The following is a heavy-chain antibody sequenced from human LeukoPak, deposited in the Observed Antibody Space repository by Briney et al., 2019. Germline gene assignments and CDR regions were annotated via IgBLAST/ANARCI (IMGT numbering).Heavy chain of an antibody. CDR1: GFTFSSYS. CDR2: ISSSSSTI. J-gene: IGHJ4*02. Sequence: GGSLRLSCAASGFTFSSYSMNWVRQAPGKGLEWVSYISSSSSTIYYADSVKGRFTISRDNAKNSLYLQMNSLRAEDTAVYYCARDLKRYCSSTSCFHFDYWGQGTLVTVSS. V-gene: IGHV3-48*04. CDR3: ARDLKRYCSSTSCFHFDY. D-gene: IGHD2-2*01.